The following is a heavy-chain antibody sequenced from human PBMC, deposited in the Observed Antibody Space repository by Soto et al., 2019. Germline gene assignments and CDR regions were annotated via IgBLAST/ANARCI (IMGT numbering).Heavy chain of an antibody. Sequence: SETLSLTYAVSGGSISSSSYYWGWIRQPPGKGLEWIGSIYYSGSTYYTLSLQSRVAISVDTSKNQFSLKLNSVTAADTAVYYCARRTVNIRTFYSGLKTHCFDYWGQGTLVTVSS. CDR1: GGSISSSSYY. CDR3: ARRTVNIRTFYSGLKTHCFDY. V-gene: IGHV4-39*01. CDR2: IYYSGST. J-gene: IGHJ4*02. D-gene: IGHD6-19*01.